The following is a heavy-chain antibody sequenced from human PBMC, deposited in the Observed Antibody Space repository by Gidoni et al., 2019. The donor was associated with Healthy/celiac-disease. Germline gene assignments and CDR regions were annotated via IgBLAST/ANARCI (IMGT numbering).Heavy chain of an antibody. CDR2: ISPIFGTA. CDR3: ARDYDPETQKDY. J-gene: IGHJ4*02. D-gene: IGHD3-3*01. Sequence: QVQLVQSGAEVKQPGSSVKVSCKASVGPFSSYALSWVRQAPGQGLEWMGGISPIFGTANYAQKFQGRVTITANESTSTADMELSSLRSEDTAVYYCARDYDPETQKDYWGQGTLVTVSS. CDR1: VGPFSSYA. V-gene: IGHV1-69*01.